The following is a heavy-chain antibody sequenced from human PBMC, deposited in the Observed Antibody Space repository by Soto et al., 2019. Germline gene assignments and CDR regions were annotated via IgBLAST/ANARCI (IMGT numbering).Heavy chain of an antibody. CDR1: GDSISTNNYF. Sequence: PSETLSLTCTVSGDSISTNNYFWGWIRQPPGKGLEWVATIHFGGNTYYSPSLKSRVNISVDTSKNRFSLNLNSVTAADTAVYYCARLKARLKWLPTTYYFDYWGQGTLVTVSS. D-gene: IGHD3-22*01. J-gene: IGHJ4*02. V-gene: IGHV4-39*02. CDR2: IHFGGNT. CDR3: ARLKARLKWLPTTYYFDY.